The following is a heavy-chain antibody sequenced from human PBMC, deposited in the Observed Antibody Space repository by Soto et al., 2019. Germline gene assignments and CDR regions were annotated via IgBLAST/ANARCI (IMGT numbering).Heavy chain of an antibody. Sequence: QVQLQESGPGLVKPSETLSLTCTVSGGSISSYYWSWIRQPPGKGLEWIGYIYYSGSTNYNPSLKSRVTISVDTSKNQFSLKLSSVTAADTAVYYCARRIAVALGVHWFDPWGQGTLVTVSS. V-gene: IGHV4-59*01. CDR3: ARRIAVALGVHWFDP. CDR1: GGSISSYY. J-gene: IGHJ5*02. D-gene: IGHD6-19*01. CDR2: IYYSGST.